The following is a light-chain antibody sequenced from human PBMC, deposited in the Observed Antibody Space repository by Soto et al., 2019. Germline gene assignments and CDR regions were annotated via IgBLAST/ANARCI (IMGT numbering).Light chain of an antibody. Sequence: DIQMTQSPSTLSASIGDRVTITCRASQNINNWLAWYQQKPGKAPKLLIYAASTLQSGVPSRFSGSGSGTEFTLTITSLQPEDFATYYCQQLNSFPITFGQGTRLEIK. CDR3: QQLNSFPIT. V-gene: IGKV1-5*01. CDR2: AAS. CDR1: QNINNW. J-gene: IGKJ5*01.